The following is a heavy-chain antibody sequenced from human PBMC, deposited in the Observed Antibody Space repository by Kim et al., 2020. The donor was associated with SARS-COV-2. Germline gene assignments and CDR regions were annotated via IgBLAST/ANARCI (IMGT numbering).Heavy chain of an antibody. D-gene: IGHD3-16*02. Sequence: GGSLRLSCAASGFTFDDYAMHWVRQAPGKGLEWVSGISWNSGSIGYADSVKGRFTISRDNAKNSLYLQMNSLRAEDTALYYCVRGVIGAYYGMDVWGQGTTVTVSS. CDR1: GFTFDDYA. J-gene: IGHJ6*02. CDR2: ISWNSGSI. CDR3: VRGVIGAYYGMDV. V-gene: IGHV3-9*01.